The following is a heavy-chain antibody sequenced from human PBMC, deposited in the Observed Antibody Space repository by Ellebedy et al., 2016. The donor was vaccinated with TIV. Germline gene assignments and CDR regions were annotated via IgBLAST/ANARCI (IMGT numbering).Heavy chain of an antibody. CDR1: RGTFSSYA. J-gene: IGHJ6*03. D-gene: IGHD2-2*03. CDR2: IIPIFGTA. V-gene: IGHV1-69*13. CDR3: AGYCSSTSCRNGGRYYYYMDV. Sequence: SVKVSXKASRGTFSSYAISWVRRAPGQGLEWMGGIIPIFGTANYAQKFQGRVTITADESTSTAYMELSSLRSEDTAVYYCAGYCSSTSCRNGGRYYYYMDVWGKGTTVTVSS.